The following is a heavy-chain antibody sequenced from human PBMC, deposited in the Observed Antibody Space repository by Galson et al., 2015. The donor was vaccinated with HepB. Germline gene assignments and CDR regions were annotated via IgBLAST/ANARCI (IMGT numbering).Heavy chain of an antibody. CDR3: ARRWFGDTTFDY. CDR1: GYTFTSYG. Sequence: SVKVSCKASGYTFTSYGISWVRQAPGQGLEWIGWISTYNGNTNYAQKFQGRVTITTDTSTSTAYMELRRLRSDDTAVYYCARRWFGDTTFDYWGQGTLVTVSS. D-gene: IGHD3-10*01. CDR2: ISTYNGNT. V-gene: IGHV1-18*01. J-gene: IGHJ4*02.